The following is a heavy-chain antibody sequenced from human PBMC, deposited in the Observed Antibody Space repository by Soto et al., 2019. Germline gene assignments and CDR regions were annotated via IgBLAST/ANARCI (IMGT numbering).Heavy chain of an antibody. CDR2: IYFTGST. CDR1: GGPISPYY. D-gene: IGHD3-22*01. Sequence: SETLSLTCSVFGGPISPYYWSWIRQSAGKGLEWIGRIYFTGSTNYNPPLKSRVTMSVDTSKNQFSPKLSSVTAADTAVYYCAREGGYYDSSGSGVYHYFGVDVWGQGTTVTVSS. J-gene: IGHJ6*02. CDR3: AREGGYYDSSGSGVYHYFGVDV. V-gene: IGHV4-4*07.